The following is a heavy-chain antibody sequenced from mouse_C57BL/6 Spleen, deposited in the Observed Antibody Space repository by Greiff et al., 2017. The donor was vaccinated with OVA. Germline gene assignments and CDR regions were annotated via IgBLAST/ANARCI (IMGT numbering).Heavy chain of an antibody. D-gene: IGHD2-5*01. Sequence: EVQLQQSGAELVRPGASVKLFCTASGFNIKDDYMHWVKQRPEQGLEWIGWIDPENGDTEYASKFQGKATITADTSSNTAYLQLSSLTSEDTAVYYCTTYSNHWYFDVWGTGTTVTVSS. CDR1: GFNIKDDY. V-gene: IGHV14-4*01. CDR3: TTYSNHWYFDV. CDR2: IDPENGDT. J-gene: IGHJ1*03.